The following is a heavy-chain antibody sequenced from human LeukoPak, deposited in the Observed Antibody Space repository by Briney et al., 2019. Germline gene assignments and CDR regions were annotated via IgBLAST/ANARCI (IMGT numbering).Heavy chain of an antibody. Sequence: SETLSLTCTVSGGSTSSYYWSWIRQPPGKGLEWIGYIYYSGSTYYNPSLKSRVTISVDTSNNQFSLKLSSVTAADTAVYYCAREVVAATYFDYWGQGTLVTVSS. CDR3: AREVVAATYFDY. V-gene: IGHV4-30-4*01. J-gene: IGHJ4*02. CDR1: GGSTSSYY. D-gene: IGHD2-15*01. CDR2: IYYSGST.